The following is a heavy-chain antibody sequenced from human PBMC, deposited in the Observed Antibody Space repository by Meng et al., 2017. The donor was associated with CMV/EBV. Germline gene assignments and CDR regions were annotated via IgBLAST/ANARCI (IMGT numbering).Heavy chain of an antibody. V-gene: IGHV3-66*02. CDR2: IYSGGST. Sequence: GESLKISRAASGFTVSSNYMSWVRQAPGKGLEWVSVIYSGGSTYYADSVKGRFTISRDNSKNTLYLQMNSLRAEDTAVYYCARALVGATYLYYYYGMDVWGQGTTVTVSS. J-gene: IGHJ6*02. CDR1: GFTVSSNY. D-gene: IGHD1-26*01. CDR3: ARALVGATYLYYYYGMDV.